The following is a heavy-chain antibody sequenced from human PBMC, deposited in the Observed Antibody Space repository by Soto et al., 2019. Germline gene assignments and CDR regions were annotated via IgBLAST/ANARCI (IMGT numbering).Heavy chain of an antibody. CDR3: ANVSRAPAKPFYFDS. CDR2: ISNDGSDK. D-gene: IGHD2-2*01. V-gene: IGHV3-30*18. J-gene: IGHJ4*02. Sequence: GGSLRLSCVASGFTFNNYAFHWVRQTPGTGLEWVAVISNDGSDKYYADSVKGRFTISRDNSKNTLHLQMDSLRAEDTAVYFCANVSRAPAKPFYFDSCGQGTMVTVYS. CDR1: GFTFNNYA.